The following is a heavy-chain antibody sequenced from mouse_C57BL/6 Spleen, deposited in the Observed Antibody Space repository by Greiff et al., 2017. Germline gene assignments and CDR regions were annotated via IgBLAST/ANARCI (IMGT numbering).Heavy chain of an antibody. V-gene: IGHV1-82*01. CDR1: GYAFSSSW. CDR2: IYPGDGDA. CDR3: ARCDDYYAMDY. Sequence: QVQLQQSGPELVKPGASVKISCKASGYAFSSSWMNWVKQRPGKGLEWIGRIYPGDGDANYNGKFKGKATLTADKSSSTAYMQLSSLTSEDSAVYFCARCDDYYAMDYWGQGTSVTVSS. J-gene: IGHJ4*01. D-gene: IGHD2-3*01.